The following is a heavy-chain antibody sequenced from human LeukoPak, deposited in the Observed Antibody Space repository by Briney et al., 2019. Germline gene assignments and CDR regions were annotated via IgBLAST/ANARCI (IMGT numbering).Heavy chain of an antibody. CDR3: AKSQSQTGSSWSFDY. D-gene: IGHD6-13*01. J-gene: IGHJ4*02. CDR1: GFTFSNYA. Sequence: GGSLRLSCAASGFTFSNYAMSWVRQAPGKGLEWVSDIIGSGCSTYYADSVKSRFTISRDKSKNTLYLQINSLRAEDTAVYYCAKSQSQTGSSWSFDYWGQGTLVTVSP. CDR2: IIGSGCST. V-gene: IGHV3-23*01.